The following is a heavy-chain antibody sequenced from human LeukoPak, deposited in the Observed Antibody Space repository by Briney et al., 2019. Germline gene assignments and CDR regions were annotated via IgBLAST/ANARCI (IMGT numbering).Heavy chain of an antibody. CDR1: GGSISSSNW. Sequence: SGTLSLTCAVSGGSISSSNWWGWVGQPPGKGLEWMGEIYHSGSTNYNPSLKSRVTISVDKSKNQFSLKLSSVTAADTAVYYCARIRDGGDLDYWGQGTLVTVSS. V-gene: IGHV4-4*02. CDR3: ARIRDGGDLDY. D-gene: IGHD2-21*02. CDR2: IYHSGST. J-gene: IGHJ4*02.